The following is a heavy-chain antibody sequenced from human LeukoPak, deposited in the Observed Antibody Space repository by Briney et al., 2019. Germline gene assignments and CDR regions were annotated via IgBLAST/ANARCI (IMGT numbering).Heavy chain of an antibody. J-gene: IGHJ4*01. CDR3: ARWSQLLGSDY. CDR1: GGSLSRSNYF. Sequence: SETLSLTCTVSGGSLSRSNYFWAWIRQPPGKWLEWIGSMSYSGNTYYSPSLKSRVTISVDTSKKQFSLRLTSATAADTAVYYCARWSQLLGSDYWGHGTLVTVSS. D-gene: IGHD2-2*01. CDR2: MSYSGNT. V-gene: IGHV4-39*01.